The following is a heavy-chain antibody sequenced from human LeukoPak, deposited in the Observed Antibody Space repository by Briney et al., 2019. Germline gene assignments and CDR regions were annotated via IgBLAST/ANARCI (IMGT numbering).Heavy chain of an antibody. CDR2: ISGSGGST. CDR1: GFTFSSYA. V-gene: IGHV3-23*01. CDR3: ARLGVGATKAPNWFDP. D-gene: IGHD1-26*01. Sequence: GGSLRLSCAASGFTFSSYAMSWVRQAPGKGLEWVSAISGSGGSTYYADSVKGRFTISRDNSKNTLYLQMNSLRAEDTAVYYCARLGVGATKAPNWFDPWGQGTLVTVSS. J-gene: IGHJ5*02.